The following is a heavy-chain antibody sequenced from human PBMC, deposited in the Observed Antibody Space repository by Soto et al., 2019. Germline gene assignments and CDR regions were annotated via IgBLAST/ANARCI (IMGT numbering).Heavy chain of an antibody. CDR1: GDSITSNSYF. Sequence: PSETLSLTCTVSGDSITSNSYFWAWIRQPPGKDLEWIGSIYYSGTTYYNPSLKSRVTISVDRSKNQLSLKLSSVTAADTAVYYCARRQNFFDYWGQGTLVTVSS. CDR3: ARRQNFFDY. J-gene: IGHJ4*02. V-gene: IGHV4-39*01. CDR2: IYYSGTT.